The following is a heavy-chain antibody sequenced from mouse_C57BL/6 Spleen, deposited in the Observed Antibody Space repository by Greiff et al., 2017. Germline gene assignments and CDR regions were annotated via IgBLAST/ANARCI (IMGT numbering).Heavy chain of an antibody. D-gene: IGHD2-4*01. CDR3: AKKKDDDYGGGYFDV. Sequence: VQLQQSGPGLVQPSQSLSITCTVSGFSLTSYGVHWVRQSPGKGLEWLGVIWRGGSTDYNAAFMSRLSITKDNSKSQVFFKMNSLQADDTAIYYCAKKKDDDYGGGYFDVWGTGTTVTVSS. V-gene: IGHV2-5*01. CDR2: IWRGGST. J-gene: IGHJ1*03. CDR1: GFSLTSYG.